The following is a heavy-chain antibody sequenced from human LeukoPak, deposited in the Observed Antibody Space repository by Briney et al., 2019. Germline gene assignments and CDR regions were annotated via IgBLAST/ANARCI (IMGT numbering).Heavy chain of an antibody. CDR1: GGSISSYY. Sequence: NSSETLSITCTVSGGSISSYYWSWIRQPPGRGLEWIGYIYYSGSTNYNPSLKSRVTISVDTSKNQFSLKVSSVTAADTAVYYCARLVGATEAFDIWGQGTMVTVSS. J-gene: IGHJ3*02. CDR2: IYYSGST. CDR3: ARLVGATEAFDI. D-gene: IGHD1-26*01. V-gene: IGHV4-59*01.